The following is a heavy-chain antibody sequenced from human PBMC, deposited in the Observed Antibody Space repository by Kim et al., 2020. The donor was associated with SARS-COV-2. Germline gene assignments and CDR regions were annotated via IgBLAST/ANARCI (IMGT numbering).Heavy chain of an antibody. V-gene: IGHV3-30*02. D-gene: IGHD3-10*01. Sequence: YADSVKVRFTNSRDNSKNTLYLQMNSLRTEDTAVYFCAKGAMSRGADRDYWGQGTLVTVSS. J-gene: IGHJ4*02. CDR3: AKGAMSRGADRDY.